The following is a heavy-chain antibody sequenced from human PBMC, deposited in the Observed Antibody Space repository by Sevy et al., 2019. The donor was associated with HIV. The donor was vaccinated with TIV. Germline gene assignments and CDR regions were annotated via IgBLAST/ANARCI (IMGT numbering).Heavy chain of an antibody. CDR1: GFTFSDYW. V-gene: IGHV3-7*01. J-gene: IGHJ4*02. Sequence: GGSLRLTCAASGFTFSDYWMSWVRQAPEKGLEWVANIKQDGSKKYYVDSVKGRFIMSRDNAKNSLYLEMNSLRAEDTAVYYCARLKLHYDPYYFDLWGQGTLVTVSS. CDR2: IKQDGSKK. CDR3: ARLKLHYDPYYFDL. D-gene: IGHD3-16*01.